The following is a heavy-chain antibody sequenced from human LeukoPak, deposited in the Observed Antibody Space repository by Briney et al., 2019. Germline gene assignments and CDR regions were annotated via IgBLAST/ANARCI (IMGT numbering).Heavy chain of an antibody. Sequence: SQTLSLTCAISGDSVSSNSAAWTWIRQSPSRGLEWLGRTYYRSKWYNDYAVSVKSRITINPDTSKNQFSLQLNSVTPEDTAVYYCARDSGSYYERYWYFDLWGRGTLVTVSS. V-gene: IGHV6-1*01. D-gene: IGHD1-26*01. J-gene: IGHJ2*01. CDR2: TYYRSKWYN. CDR1: GDSVSSNSAA. CDR3: ARDSGSYYERYWYFDL.